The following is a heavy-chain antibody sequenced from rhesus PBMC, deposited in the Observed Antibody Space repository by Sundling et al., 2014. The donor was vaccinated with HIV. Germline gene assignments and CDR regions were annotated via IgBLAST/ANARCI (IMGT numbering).Heavy chain of an antibody. CDR1: GGSVSDNYY. J-gene: IGHJ6*01. Sequence: QVQLQESGPGLVKPSETLSLTCAVSGGSVSDNYYWNWVRQPPGKGLEWIGNLHGSSGTTYYHPSLGSRVTISKDTSKNQFSLKLTSVTAADTAVYYCARELPITISELVIVKHGLDSWGQGVVVTVSS. V-gene: IGHV4S9*01. CDR2: LHGSSGTT. CDR3: ARELPITISELVIVKHGLDS. D-gene: IGHD3-3*01.